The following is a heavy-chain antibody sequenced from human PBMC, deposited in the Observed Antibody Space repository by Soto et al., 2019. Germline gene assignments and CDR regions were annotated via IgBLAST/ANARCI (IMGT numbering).Heavy chain of an antibody. J-gene: IGHJ4*02. Sequence: QAHLVESGGGVVQPGRSLRLSCAASGFTFTSYGMHWVRQAPGTRLEWVAVISYDGGLQHYADSVKGRFTSSRDNSKNTGLLQMKSLRAEDTAVYYCVSDRGYGHASVPYSWGQGTLVSVSS. CDR3: VSDRGYGHASVPYS. D-gene: IGHD5-18*01. CDR2: ISYDGGLQ. CDR1: GFTFTSYG. V-gene: IGHV3-30*03.